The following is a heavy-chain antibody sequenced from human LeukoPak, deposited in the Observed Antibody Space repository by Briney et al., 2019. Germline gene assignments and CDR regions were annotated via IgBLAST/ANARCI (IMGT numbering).Heavy chain of an antibody. Sequence: GGSLRLSCAASGLTFSSYWMHWVRQAPGKGLVWVSRINSDGSSTSYADSVKGRFTISRDNAKNTLYLQMNSLRAEDTAVYYCARGGGVIIRGFDYWGQGTLVTVSS. CDR1: GLTFSSYW. CDR2: INSDGSST. D-gene: IGHD3-10*01. V-gene: IGHV3-74*01. J-gene: IGHJ4*02. CDR3: ARGGGVIIRGFDY.